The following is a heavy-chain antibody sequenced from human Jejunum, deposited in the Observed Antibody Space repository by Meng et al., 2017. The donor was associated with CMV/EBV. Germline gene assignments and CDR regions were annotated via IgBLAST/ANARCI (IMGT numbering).Heavy chain of an antibody. V-gene: IGHV1-69*12. CDR2: IIAVLRTP. J-gene: IGHJ4*02. D-gene: IGHD2-8*01. CDR1: GGVFNNYA. Sequence: QVQLLQSGAGVNSTGSSVRLSCKSSGGVFNNYALTWVRQVPGQGLEWMGGIIAVLRTPNYAPKFQGRLTITADASTDTTYMELSSLTSEDTAVYFCARGFTNGWQPFDFWGQGTLVTVSS. CDR3: ARGFTNGWQPFDF.